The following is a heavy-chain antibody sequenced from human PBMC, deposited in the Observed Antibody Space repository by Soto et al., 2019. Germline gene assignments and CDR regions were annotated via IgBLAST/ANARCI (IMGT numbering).Heavy chain of an antibody. V-gene: IGHV4-34*01. D-gene: IGHD4-17*01. Sequence: QVQLQQWGAGLLKPSETLSLTCAVYGGSFSGYYWSWIRQPPGKGLEWIGEINHSGSTNYNPSLKSRVTISVDTSKNQFSLKLSSVTAADTAVYYCARTPGDDYGDYFDYWGQGTLVTVSS. CDR3: ARTPGDDYGDYFDY. CDR1: GGSFSGYY. CDR2: INHSGST. J-gene: IGHJ4*02.